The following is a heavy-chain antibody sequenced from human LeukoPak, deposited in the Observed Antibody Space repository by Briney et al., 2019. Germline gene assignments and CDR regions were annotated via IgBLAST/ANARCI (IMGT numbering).Heavy chain of an antibody. V-gene: IGHV3-11*01. CDR2: ISSSGSTI. D-gene: IGHD3-10*01. CDR3: ARAPGRGRYYFDY. J-gene: IGHJ4*02. CDR1: GFTFSDYY. Sequence: GGSLRLSCAASGFTFSDYYMSWIRKAPGKGLEWVSYISSSGSTIYCADSVKGRFTISRDNAKNSLYLQMNSLRAEDTAVYYCARAPGRGRYYFDYWGQGTLVTVSS.